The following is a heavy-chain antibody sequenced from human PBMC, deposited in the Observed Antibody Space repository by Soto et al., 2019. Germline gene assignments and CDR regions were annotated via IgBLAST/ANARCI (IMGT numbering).Heavy chain of an antibody. CDR2: ISYDGSDK. J-gene: IGHJ6*02. D-gene: IGHD3-22*01. V-gene: IGHV3-30-3*01. CDR3: TSDDHDSGAYYGSYYYCMGV. CDR1: GFIFRSYA. Sequence: GGSLRLSCAASGFIFRSYAMHWVRQAPGKGLEWVTLISYDGSDKYYADSVKGRFTISRDNSQNTLYLQMNSLTTEDSAVYYCTSDDHDSGAYYGSYYYCMGVWYPGATVTVSS.